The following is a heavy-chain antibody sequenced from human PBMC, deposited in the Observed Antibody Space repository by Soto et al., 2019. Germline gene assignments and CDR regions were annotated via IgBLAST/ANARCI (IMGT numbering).Heavy chain of an antibody. CDR3: AIDSSGYYRAFDI. CDR1: GYTFTSYD. J-gene: IGHJ3*02. V-gene: IGHV1-8*01. CDR2: MNPNSGNT. D-gene: IGHD3-22*01. Sequence: ASVNVSCKASGYTFTSYDINWVRQATGQGLEWMGWMNPNSGNTGYAQKFQGRVTMTRNTSISTAYMELSSLRSEDTAVYYCAIDSSGYYRAFDIWGQGTMVTVSS.